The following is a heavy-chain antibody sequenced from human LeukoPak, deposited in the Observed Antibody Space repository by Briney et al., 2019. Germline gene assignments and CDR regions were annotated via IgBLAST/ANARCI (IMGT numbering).Heavy chain of an antibody. CDR1: GFTFSNYW. Sequence: GGSLRLSCAASGFTFSNYWMSWVRQAPGKGLEWVANIKQDGSETYYVDSVKGRFIISRDNAKNSLYLQMNSLRAEDTAVYYCARRSGIAVAGAFDYWGQGTLVTVSS. CDR2: IKQDGSET. V-gene: IGHV3-7*03. CDR3: ARRSGIAVAGAFDY. J-gene: IGHJ4*02. D-gene: IGHD6-19*01.